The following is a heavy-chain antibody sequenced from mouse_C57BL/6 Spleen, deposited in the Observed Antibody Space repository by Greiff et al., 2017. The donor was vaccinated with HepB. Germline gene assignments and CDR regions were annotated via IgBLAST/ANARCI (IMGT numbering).Heavy chain of an antibody. CDR2: IYPGDGDT. V-gene: IGHV1-82*01. J-gene: IGHJ2*01. D-gene: IGHD1-1*01. CDR3: ANLITTVPYFDY. Sequence: VQLQQSGPELVKPGASVKISCKASGYAFSSSWMNWVKQRPGKGLEWIGRIYPGDGDTNYNGKFKGKATLTADKSSSTAYMQLSSLTSEDSAVYFCANLITTVPYFDYWGQGTTLTVSS. CDR1: GYAFSSSW.